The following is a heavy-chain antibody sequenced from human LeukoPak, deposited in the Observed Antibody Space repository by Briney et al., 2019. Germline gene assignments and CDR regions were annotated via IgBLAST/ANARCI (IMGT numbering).Heavy chain of an antibody. CDR1: GFTFSNYA. Sequence: GGSLRLSCAASGFTFSNYAMSWVRQAPGKGLEWVAGISSSGGSTYYADSVKGQFTISRDNSKNTLYLQMNSLRAEDTAVYYCAKGKVNHDGALDAWGQGTLVTVSS. J-gene: IGHJ3*01. CDR3: AKGKVNHDGALDA. D-gene: IGHD2-21*01. V-gene: IGHV3-23*01. CDR2: ISSSGGST.